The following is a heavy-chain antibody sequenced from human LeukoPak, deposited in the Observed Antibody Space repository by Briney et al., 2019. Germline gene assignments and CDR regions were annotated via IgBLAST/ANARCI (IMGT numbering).Heavy chain of an antibody. CDR3: VRPYYDSSGTSPIDY. CDR2: ISSSSSYI. D-gene: IGHD3-22*01. CDR1: GFTVSSNY. J-gene: IGHJ4*02. Sequence: GGSLRLSCAASGFTVSSNYMNWVRQAPGKGLEWVSSISSSSSYIYYADSVKGRFTISRDNAKNSLYLQMNSLRAGDTAVYYCVRPYYDSSGTSPIDYWGQGTLVTVSS. V-gene: IGHV3-21*01.